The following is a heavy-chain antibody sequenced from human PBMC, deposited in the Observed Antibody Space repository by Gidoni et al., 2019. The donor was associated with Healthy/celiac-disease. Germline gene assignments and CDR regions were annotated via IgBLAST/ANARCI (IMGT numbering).Heavy chain of an antibody. CDR1: GFTFSSYN. CDR3: AKDSSGWKAFDY. D-gene: IGHD6-19*01. Sequence: EVQPVEAGGGLVKPGGCLRLPCAAAGFTFSSYNMNWVRQAPGKGLEWVSSISSTSSYINYAASVKGRFTISRDNAKNSLYLQVNSLRAEDTAMYYCAKDSSGWKAFDYWGLGTLVTVSS. CDR2: ISSTSSYI. J-gene: IGHJ4*02. V-gene: IGHV3-21*01.